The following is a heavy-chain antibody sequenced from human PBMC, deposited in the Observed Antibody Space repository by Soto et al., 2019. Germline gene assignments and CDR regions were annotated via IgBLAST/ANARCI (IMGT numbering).Heavy chain of an antibody. CDR2: IYYNWIT. V-gene: IGHV4-39*01. J-gene: IGHJ5*01. CDR1: GGSISSSSYY. D-gene: IGHD3-16*01. Sequence: QLQLQESGPGLVKPSETLSLRCTVSGGSISSSSYYWAWIRQPPGKGLEWVGSIYYNWITYQNPSLKSRVTISVDTSKNQFSLNLTSVTAADAAVYFCARPRGGDSGWFDYWGPGTLVTVSS. CDR3: ARPRGGDSGWFDY.